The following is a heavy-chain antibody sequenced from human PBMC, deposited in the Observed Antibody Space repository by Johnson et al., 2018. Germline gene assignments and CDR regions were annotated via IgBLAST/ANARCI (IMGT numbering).Heavy chain of an antibody. CDR1: GGTFSSYA. CDR2: IIPIFGTA. J-gene: IGHJ6*02. V-gene: IGHV1-69*01. Sequence: QVQLVESGAEVKKPGSSVKVSCKASGGTFSSYAISWVRQAPGQGLEWMGGIIPIFGTANYAQKFQGRVTITAAESTSTAYMELSSLGSEDPAVYYGARDSVGAMVTTSNYYYYGMDVWGQGTTVTVSS. D-gene: IGHD5-18*01. CDR3: ARDSVGAMVTTSNYYYYGMDV.